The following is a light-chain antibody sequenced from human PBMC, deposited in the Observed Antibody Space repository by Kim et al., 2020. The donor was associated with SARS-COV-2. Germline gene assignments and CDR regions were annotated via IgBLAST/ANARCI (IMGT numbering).Light chain of an antibody. CDR3: ATWDDSLDVWM. CDR1: SSNIGSNT. Sequence: GQRRTISCSGSSSNIGSNTVNWSQQFPGTAPQLRIDTDGRRPSGVSDRVSCSKSGTSASLAISDLRSEDEADYYCATWDDSLDVWMFGGGTQLTVL. V-gene: IGLV1-44*01. J-gene: IGLJ3*02. CDR2: TDG.